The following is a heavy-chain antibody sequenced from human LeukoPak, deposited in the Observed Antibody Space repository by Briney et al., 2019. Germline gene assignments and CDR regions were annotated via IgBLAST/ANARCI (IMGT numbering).Heavy chain of an antibody. CDR1: GGSISSGGYS. CDR3: ARGSYYYDNYGMDV. D-gene: IGHD3-22*01. V-gene: IGHV4-30-2*01. Sequence: SETLSLTCAVSGGSISSGGYSWSWIRQPPGKGLEWIGYIYHSGSTYYNPSLKSRVTISEDRSKNQFSLKLSSVTAADTAVYYCARGSYYYDNYGMDVWGQGTTVTVSS. CDR2: IYHSGST. J-gene: IGHJ6*02.